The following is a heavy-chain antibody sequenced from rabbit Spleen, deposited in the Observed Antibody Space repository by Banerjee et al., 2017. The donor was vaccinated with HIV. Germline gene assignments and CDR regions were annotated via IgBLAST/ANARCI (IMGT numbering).Heavy chain of an antibody. CDR2: IDTNNGDT. D-gene: IGHD8-1*01. Sequence: QQQLEESGGGLVKPGGTLTLTCTASGFSFSGILYMCWVRQAPGKGLEWIACIDTNNGDTDYANWPKGRFTISKTSSTTVTLQMTSLTAADTATYFCARDAGTSFSTYGMDLWGPGTLVTVS. CDR3: ARDAGTSFSTYGMDL. CDR1: GFSFSGILY. V-gene: IGHV1S45*01. J-gene: IGHJ6*01.